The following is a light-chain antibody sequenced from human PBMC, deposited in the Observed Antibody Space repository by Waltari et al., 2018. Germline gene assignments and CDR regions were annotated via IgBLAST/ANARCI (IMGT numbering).Light chain of an antibody. CDR2: GAS. CDR1: QTVRTTY. V-gene: IGKV3-20*01. CDR3: QQYDISPLT. J-gene: IGKJ4*01. Sequence: EIVLTQSPVTLSLSTGERATLSCRASQTVRTTYLAWYQQRPGQAPTLLIYGASSRATGVPDRFSGSGSGTDFSLTISSLEPEDFAVYYCQQYDISPLTFGGGTKVEIK.